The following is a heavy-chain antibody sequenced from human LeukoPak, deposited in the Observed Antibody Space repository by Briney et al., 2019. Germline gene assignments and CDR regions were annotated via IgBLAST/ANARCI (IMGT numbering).Heavy chain of an antibody. Sequence: PSETLSLTCTVSGGSISSYYWSWIRQPAGKGLEWIGRIYTSGSTNYNPSLKSRVTMSIDTSKNQFSLKLSSVTAADTAVYYCVRGGSFGYYDFWSGSLKGYFDYWGQGTLVTVSS. CDR1: GGSISSYY. CDR2: IYTSGST. D-gene: IGHD3-3*01. V-gene: IGHV4-4*07. J-gene: IGHJ4*02. CDR3: VRGGSFGYYDFWSGSLKGYFDY.